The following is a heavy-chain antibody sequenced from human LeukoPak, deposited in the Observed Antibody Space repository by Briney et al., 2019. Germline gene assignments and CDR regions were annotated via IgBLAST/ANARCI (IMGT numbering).Heavy chain of an antibody. CDR2: INHSGST. CDR1: GGSFSGYY. V-gene: IGHV4-34*01. J-gene: IGHJ4*02. D-gene: IGHD6-13*01. CDR3: ARDVLAAPGTFDY. Sequence: SETLSLTCAVYGGSFSGYYWSWIRQPPGKGLEWIGEINHSGSTNYNPSLKSRVTISVDTSKNQFSLKLSSVTAADTAVYYCARDVLAAPGTFDYWGQGTLVTVSS.